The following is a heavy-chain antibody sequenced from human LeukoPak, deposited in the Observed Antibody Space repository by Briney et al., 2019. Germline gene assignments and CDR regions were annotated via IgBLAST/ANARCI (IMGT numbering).Heavy chain of an antibody. J-gene: IGHJ4*02. Sequence: RGSLRLSCAASGFTASSYAMSWVRQAPGKGLEWVSAISGSGGSTYYADSVKGRFTISRDNSKNTPYLQMNSLRAEDTAVYYCAKAPVVVPAATYFDYWGQATLVTVYS. CDR1: GFTASSYA. CDR2: ISGSGGST. D-gene: IGHD2-2*01. CDR3: AKAPVVVPAATYFDY. V-gene: IGHV3-23*01.